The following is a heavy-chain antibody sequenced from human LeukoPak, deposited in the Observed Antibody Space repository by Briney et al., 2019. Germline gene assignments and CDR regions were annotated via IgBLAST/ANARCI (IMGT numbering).Heavy chain of an antibody. Sequence: RPGGSLRLSCAASGFIFDDYGMNWVRQAPGKGLEWVSGINWNGGSTGYADSVTGRFTISRDNSKNTLYLQMNSLRAEDTAVYYCAKTSISDAFDIWGQGTMVTVSS. CDR3: AKTSISDAFDI. CDR2: INWNGGST. CDR1: GFIFDDYG. D-gene: IGHD3-3*02. J-gene: IGHJ3*02. V-gene: IGHV3-20*04.